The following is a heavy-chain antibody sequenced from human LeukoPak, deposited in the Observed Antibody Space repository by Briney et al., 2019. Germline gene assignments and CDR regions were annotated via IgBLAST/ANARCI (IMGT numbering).Heavy chain of an antibody. V-gene: IGHV1-2*02. J-gene: IGHJ4*02. Sequence: ASVKVSCKASGYTFTGYYMHWVRQAPGQGLEWMGWINPNSGGTNYAQKFQGRVTMTRDTSISTAYMELSRLRSDDTAVYYCARDLAAITMVRGVMRYWGQGTLVTVSS. CDR3: ARDLAAITMVRGVMRY. D-gene: IGHD3-10*01. CDR1: GYTFTGYY. CDR2: INPNSGGT.